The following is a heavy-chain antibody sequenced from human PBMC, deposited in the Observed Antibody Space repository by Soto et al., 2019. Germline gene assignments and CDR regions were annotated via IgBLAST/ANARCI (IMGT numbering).Heavy chain of an antibody. D-gene: IGHD6-19*01. Sequence: PGGSLSLSCAASGFTFSSYDMHWVRQATGKGLEWVSAIGTAGDTYYPGSVKGRFTISRENAKNSLYLQMNSLRAEDTAVYYCARAGSSGWTLTYYYGMDVWGQGTTVTVSS. CDR1: GFTFSSYD. CDR3: ARAGSSGWTLTYYYGMDV. J-gene: IGHJ6*02. CDR2: IGTAGDT. V-gene: IGHV3-13*01.